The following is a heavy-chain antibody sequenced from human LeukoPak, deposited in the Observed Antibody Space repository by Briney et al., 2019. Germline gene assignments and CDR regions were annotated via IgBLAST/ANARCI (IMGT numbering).Heavy chain of an antibody. V-gene: IGHV3-30*18. Sequence: GGSLRLSCAASGFAFSNYAMHWVRQAPGKGLEWVSSISYGGTNRFYAGSVKGRSTISRDDSKNTLYLLMNSLRAEDTAVYYCAKNTDYYYYGMDVWGQGTTVTVSS. CDR1: GFAFSNYA. CDR3: AKNTDYYYYGMDV. D-gene: IGHD2-2*02. J-gene: IGHJ6*02. CDR2: ISYGGTNR.